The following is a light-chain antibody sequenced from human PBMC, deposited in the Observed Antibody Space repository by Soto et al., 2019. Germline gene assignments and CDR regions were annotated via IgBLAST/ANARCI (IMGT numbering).Light chain of an antibody. CDR3: QHFSSYPHP. CDR1: QTVINNY. Sequence: VLSLTPGTLSLSPVERATLSCRASQTVINNYLAWYQQKPGQAPRLLIYDASSRDTGIPDRFSGGGSGTDFTLTISRLQPEDFAVYYCQHFSSYPHPFGGRTNV. CDR2: DAS. V-gene: IGKV3-20*01. J-gene: IGKJ4*01.